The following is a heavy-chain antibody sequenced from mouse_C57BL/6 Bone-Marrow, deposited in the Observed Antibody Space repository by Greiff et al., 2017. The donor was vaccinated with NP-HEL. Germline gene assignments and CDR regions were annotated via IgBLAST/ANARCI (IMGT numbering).Heavy chain of an antibody. V-gene: IGHV5-17*01. J-gene: IGHJ4*01. CDR2: ISSGSSTI. CDR3: ARWGYPYAMDY. Sequence: EVKVEESGGGLVKPGGSLKLSCAASGFTFSDYGMHWVRQAPEKGLEWVAYISSGSSTIYYADTVKGRFTISRDNAKNTLFLQMTSLRSEDTAMYYCARWGYPYAMDYWGQGTSVTVSS. D-gene: IGHD2-2*01. CDR1: GFTFSDYG.